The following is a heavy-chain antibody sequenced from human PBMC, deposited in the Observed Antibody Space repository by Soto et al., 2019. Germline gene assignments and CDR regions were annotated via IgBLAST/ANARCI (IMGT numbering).Heavy chain of an antibody. V-gene: IGHV4-59*01. CDR2: IYYTGST. J-gene: IGHJ4*02. CDR3: ARGRHWLDY. D-gene: IGHD3-9*01. Sequence: QVQLQESGPGLVKPSETLSLTCTVSGGSISSFYWSWIRQPPGKGLEWIGYIYYTGSTNYNPSLKSRVTISVDTSKNQFSLKLSSVTAADTAVYYCARGRHWLDYWGQGTLVTVSS. CDR1: GGSISSFY.